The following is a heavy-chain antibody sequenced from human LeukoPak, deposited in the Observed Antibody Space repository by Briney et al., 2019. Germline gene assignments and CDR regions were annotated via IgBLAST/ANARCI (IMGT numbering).Heavy chain of an antibody. Sequence: GGSLRLSCTASGFTFGDYAMSWFRQAPGKGLEWVGFIRSKAYGGTTEYAASVKGRFTISRDDSKSIAYLQMNSLKTEDTAVYYCTRRGGATFLDYWGQGTLVTVSS. V-gene: IGHV3-49*03. CDR2: IRSKAYGGTT. D-gene: IGHD1-26*01. CDR1: GFTFGDYA. CDR3: TRRGGATFLDY. J-gene: IGHJ4*02.